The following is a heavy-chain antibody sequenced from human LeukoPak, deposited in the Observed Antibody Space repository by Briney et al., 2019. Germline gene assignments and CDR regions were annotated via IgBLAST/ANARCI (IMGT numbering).Heavy chain of an antibody. CDR1: GGTFSSYA. CDR3: AYSGYDSTGDFCDY. D-gene: IGHD5-12*01. Sequence: ASVKVSCKASGGTFSSYAISWVRQAPGQGLEWMGGIIPIFGTANYAQKFQGRVTITTDESTSTAYMELSSLRSEDTAVYYCAYSGYDSTGDFCDYWGQGTLVTVSS. J-gene: IGHJ4*02. V-gene: IGHV1-69*05. CDR2: IIPIFGTA.